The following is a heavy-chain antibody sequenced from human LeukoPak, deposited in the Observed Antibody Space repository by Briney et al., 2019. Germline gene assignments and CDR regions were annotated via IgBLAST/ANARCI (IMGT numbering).Heavy chain of an antibody. Sequence: GASVKVSCKASGYTFTSNYMHWVRQAPGQGLGWMGIINPSGGNTNYAQKFQGRVAMTRDTSTSTVYMELSSLRSEDTAIYYCARDCSSTRCQGPVFDNWGQGTLVTVSS. CDR1: GYTFTSNY. V-gene: IGHV1-46*01. D-gene: IGHD2-2*01. J-gene: IGHJ4*02. CDR3: ARDCSSTRCQGPVFDN. CDR2: INPSGGNT.